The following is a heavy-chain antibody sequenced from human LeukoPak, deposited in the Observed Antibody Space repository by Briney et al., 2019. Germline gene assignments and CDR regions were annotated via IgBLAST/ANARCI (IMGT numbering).Heavy chain of an antibody. D-gene: IGHD2-15*01. CDR3: ARGPPVEGYCSGGSCKDAFDI. CDR2: INPNSGGT. CDR1: GYTFTGYY. J-gene: IGHJ3*02. Sequence: ASVKVSCKASGYTFTGYYMHWVRQAPGQGLEWMGWINPNSGGTNYAQKFQGRGTMTRDTSISTAYMELSRLRSDDTAVYYCARGPPVEGYCSGGSCKDAFDIWGQGTMVTVSS. V-gene: IGHV1-2*02.